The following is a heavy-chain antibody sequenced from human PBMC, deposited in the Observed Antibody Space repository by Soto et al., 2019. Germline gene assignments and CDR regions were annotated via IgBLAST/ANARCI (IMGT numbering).Heavy chain of an antibody. J-gene: IGHJ5*02. D-gene: IGHD1-7*01. V-gene: IGHV3-74*01. CDR1: GFTVSTSW. CDR3: VRSQCAGGTCYGGFDP. Sequence: EVQLVESGGGVVQPGGSLRLSCAASGFTVSTSWMHWVRQAPGKGLVWVSHIDTVESITTYADSVKGRFAISRDNAKNTLYLHMTSLRADDTAVYYCVRSQCAGGTCYGGFDPWGQGTLVTVSS. CDR2: IDTVESIT.